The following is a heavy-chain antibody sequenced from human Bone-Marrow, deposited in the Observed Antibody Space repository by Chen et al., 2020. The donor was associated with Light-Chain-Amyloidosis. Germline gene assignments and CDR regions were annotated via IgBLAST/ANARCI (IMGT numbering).Heavy chain of an antibody. CDR3: ATGRYYYDSSGYYYDYYYMDV. V-gene: IGHV1-46*01. J-gene: IGHJ6*03. CDR1: GYTFTSYY. Sequence: QVQLVQSGAEVKKPGASVKVSCKASGYTFTSYYMHWVRQAPGQGLEWMGIINLSGGSTSYAQKFQGRVTMTRDTSTSTVYMELSSLRSEDTAVYYCATGRYYYDSSGYYYDYYYMDVWGKGTTVTVSS. D-gene: IGHD3-22*01. CDR2: INLSGGST.